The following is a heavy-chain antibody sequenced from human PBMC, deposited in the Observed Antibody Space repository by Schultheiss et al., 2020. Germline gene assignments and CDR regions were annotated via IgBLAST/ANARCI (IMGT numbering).Heavy chain of an antibody. J-gene: IGHJ6*02. Sequence: SVKVSCKASGGTFSSYTISWVRQAPGQGLEWMGIINPSGGSTSYAQKFQGRVTITADKSTSTAYMELSSLRSEDTAVYYCARYCSSTSCSAAYGMDVWGQGTTVTV. V-gene: IGHV1-69*02. CDR1: GGTFSSYT. CDR2: INPSGGST. D-gene: IGHD2-2*01. CDR3: ARYCSSTSCSAAYGMDV.